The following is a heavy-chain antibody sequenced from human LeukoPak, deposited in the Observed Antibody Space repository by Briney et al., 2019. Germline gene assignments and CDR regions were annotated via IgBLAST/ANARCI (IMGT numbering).Heavy chain of an antibody. CDR1: GFTFSSYS. J-gene: IGHJ5*02. Sequence: PGGSLRLSCAASGFTFSSYSMNWVRQAPGKGLEWVSSIASSSSHIFYADSVMGRFTISRDNAKKSLYLRMNSLRAEDTAVYYCASSRASRPDWFDPWGQGTLVTVSS. V-gene: IGHV3-21*01. CDR2: IASSSSHI. D-gene: IGHD6-6*01. CDR3: ASSRASRPDWFDP.